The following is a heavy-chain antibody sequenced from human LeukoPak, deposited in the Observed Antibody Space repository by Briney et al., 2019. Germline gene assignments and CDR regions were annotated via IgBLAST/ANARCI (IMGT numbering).Heavy chain of an antibody. D-gene: IGHD6-13*01. CDR1: GFTFSSYA. V-gene: IGHV3-64D*06. Sequence: QSRGSLRLSCSASGFTFSSYAMHWVRQAPGKGLEYVSAISSNGGSTYYADSVKGRFTISRDNSKNTLYLQMSSLRAEDTAVYYCVKDRVSISSSGYFDYWGQGTLVTVFS. CDR2: ISSNGGST. CDR3: VKDRVSISSSGYFDY. J-gene: IGHJ4*02.